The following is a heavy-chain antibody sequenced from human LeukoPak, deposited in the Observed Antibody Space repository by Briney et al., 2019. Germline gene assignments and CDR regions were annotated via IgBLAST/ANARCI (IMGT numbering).Heavy chain of an antibody. CDR2: IIPIFSTA. V-gene: IGHV1-69*08. CDR3: ARGSWEAAAGTPYYYYYMDV. D-gene: IGHD6-13*01. CDR1: GGTFSSYT. Sequence: SVKVSCKASGGTFSSYTISWVRQAPGQGLEWMGRIIPIFSTANYAQKYQGRVTITADKSTSTAYMELSSLRSEDTAVYYCARGSWEAAAGTPYYYYYMDVWGKGTTVTVSS. J-gene: IGHJ6*03.